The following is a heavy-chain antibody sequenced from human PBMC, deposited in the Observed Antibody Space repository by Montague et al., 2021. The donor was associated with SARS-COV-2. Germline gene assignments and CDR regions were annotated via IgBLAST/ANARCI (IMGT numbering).Heavy chain of an antibody. CDR2: IDQHGSEK. V-gene: IGHV3-7*01. CDR1: GFTFSSYW. J-gene: IGHJ4*02. D-gene: IGHD2-2*01. CDR3: AISTTAATGAVGY. Sequence: SLRLSCAASGFTFSSYWMSWVRQAPGKGLEWVANIDQHGSEKYYLDSVNGRFTISRDNARNSLYLQMNSLRVDDTAVYYCAISTTAATGAVGYWGQGTLVIVSS.